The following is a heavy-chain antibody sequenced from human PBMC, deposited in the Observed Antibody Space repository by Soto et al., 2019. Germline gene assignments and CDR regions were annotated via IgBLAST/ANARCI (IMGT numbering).Heavy chain of an antibody. Sequence: PSETLSLTCTVSGGSISSSSYYWGWIRQPPGKGLEWIGSIYYSGSTYYNPSLKSRVTISVDTSKNQFSLKLSSVTAADTAVYYCARRRGYCSGGSCPQLFSWFDPWGQGTLVTVSS. J-gene: IGHJ5*02. CDR2: IYYSGST. V-gene: IGHV4-39*01. CDR3: ARRRGYCSGGSCPQLFSWFDP. D-gene: IGHD2-15*01. CDR1: GGSISSSSYY.